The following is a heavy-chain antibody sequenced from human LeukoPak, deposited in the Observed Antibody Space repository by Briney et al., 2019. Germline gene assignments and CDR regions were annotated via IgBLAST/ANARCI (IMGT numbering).Heavy chain of an antibody. V-gene: IGHV3-9*01. CDR1: GLTFDDYA. J-gene: IGHJ5*02. D-gene: IGHD6-13*01. Sequence: PGGSLRLSCAASGLTFDDYAMHWVRQAPGKGLEWVSGISWNSGSIGYADSVKGRFTISRDNAKNSLYLQMNSLRAEDTALYYCAKSAHSSTWYGSSWFDPWGQGTLVTVSS. CDR2: ISWNSGSI. CDR3: AKSAHSSTWYGSSWFDP.